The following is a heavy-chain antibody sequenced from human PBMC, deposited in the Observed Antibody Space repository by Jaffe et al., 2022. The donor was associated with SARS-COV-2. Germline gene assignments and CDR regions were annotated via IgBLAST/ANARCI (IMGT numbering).Heavy chain of an antibody. J-gene: IGHJ4*02. D-gene: IGHD6-13*01. CDR3: AKDLSSEGSTSSWFGLFDS. CDR2: ISGSGGST. CDR1: GFTFSSYA. Sequence: EVQLLESGGGLVQPGGSLRLSCAASGFTFSSYAMSWVRQAPGKGLEWVSAISGSGGSTYYADSVKGRFTISRDNSKNTLYLQMNSLRADDTAVYYCAKDLSSEGSTSSWFGLFDSWGQGTLVTVSS. V-gene: IGHV3-23*01.